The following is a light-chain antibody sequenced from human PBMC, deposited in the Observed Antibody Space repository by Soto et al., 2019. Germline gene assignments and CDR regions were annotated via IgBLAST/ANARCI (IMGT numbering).Light chain of an antibody. J-gene: IGKJ1*01. CDR2: DAS. V-gene: IGKV1-5*01. CDR1: QSISSW. CDR3: QQHNSYSPT. Sequence: DIQMTQSPSTLSASVGDRVTITCRASQSISSWLAWYQQKPGKAPKLLIYDASSLESGVPSRFSGRGSGTEFTLTISSLQPDDFATYYCQQHNSYSPTFGQGTKVDIK.